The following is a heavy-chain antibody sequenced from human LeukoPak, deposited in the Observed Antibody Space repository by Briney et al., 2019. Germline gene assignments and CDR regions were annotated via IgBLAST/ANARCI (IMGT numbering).Heavy chain of an antibody. J-gene: IGHJ6*02. Sequence: ASVKVSCKASGYTFTGYYMHWVRQAPGHGLEWMGWINPNSGGTNYAQTFQGRVTMTRDTSISTAYMELSRLRSDDTAVYYCARGYQVAAAGMDVWGQGTTVTVSS. D-gene: IGHD6-13*01. CDR1: GYTFTGYY. CDR2: INPNSGGT. V-gene: IGHV1-2*02. CDR3: ARGYQVAAAGMDV.